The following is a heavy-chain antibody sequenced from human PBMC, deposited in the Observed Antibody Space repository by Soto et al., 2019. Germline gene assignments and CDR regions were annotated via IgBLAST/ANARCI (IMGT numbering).Heavy chain of an antibody. J-gene: IGHJ6*02. D-gene: IGHD4-17*01. CDR1: GYTFTSYG. V-gene: IGHV1-18*01. CDR2: ISAYNGNT. CDR3: AREEATVTPYYYYGMDV. Sequence: QVQLVQSGAEVKKPGASVKVSCKASGYTFTSYGISWVRQAPGQGLEWMGWISAYNGNTNYAQKLQGRVTMTTDTSTSTAYMELRSLRSDDTAVYYCAREEATVTPYYYYGMDVWGQGTTVTVSS.